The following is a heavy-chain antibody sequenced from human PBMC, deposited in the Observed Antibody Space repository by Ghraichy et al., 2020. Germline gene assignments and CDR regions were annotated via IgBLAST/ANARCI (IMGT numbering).Heavy chain of an antibody. J-gene: IGHJ3*02. CDR1: GYTLTELS. D-gene: IGHD6-13*01. CDR2: FDPEDGET. CDR3: ATGGGQQLVDGWGAFDI. Sequence: ATVKVSCKVSGYTLTELSMHWVRQAPGKGLEWMGGFDPEDGETIYAQKFQGRVTMTEDTSTDTAYMELSSLRSEDTAVYYCATGGGQQLVDGWGAFDIWGQGTMVTVSS. V-gene: IGHV1-24*01.